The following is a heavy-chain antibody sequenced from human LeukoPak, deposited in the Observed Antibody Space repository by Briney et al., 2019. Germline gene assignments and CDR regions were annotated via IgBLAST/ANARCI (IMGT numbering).Heavy chain of an antibody. CDR3: ARKGKAVTDPFDY. D-gene: IGHD4-17*01. Sequence: PSETLSLTCTVSGGSNNSYYWSWIRQPPGKGLEWIGSIYYSGSTYYNPSLKSRVTISVDTSKNQFSLKLSSVTAADTAVYYCARKGKAVTDPFDYWGQGTLVTVSS. CDR1: GGSNNSYY. V-gene: IGHV4-39*01. J-gene: IGHJ4*02. CDR2: IYYSGST.